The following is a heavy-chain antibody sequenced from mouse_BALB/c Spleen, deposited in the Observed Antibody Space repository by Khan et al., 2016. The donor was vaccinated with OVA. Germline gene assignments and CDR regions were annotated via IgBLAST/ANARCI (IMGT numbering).Heavy chain of an antibody. CDR1: GFSLTSYG. Sequence: QVQLKQSGPGLVAPSQSLSITCTVSGFSLTSYGVHWVRQPPGKGLEWLGVIWAGGSTISNSALMSRLSISKDNSKSQVFVKMNSLQTDDTAMYYGARLEDRWGQGTTLTVS. J-gene: IGHJ2*01. CDR3: ARLEDR. V-gene: IGHV2-9*02. CDR2: IWAGGST.